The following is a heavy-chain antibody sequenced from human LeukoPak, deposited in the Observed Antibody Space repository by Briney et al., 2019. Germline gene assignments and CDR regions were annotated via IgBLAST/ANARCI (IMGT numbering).Heavy chain of an antibody. CDR3: AKDFPPYCSSTSCYLGSFDY. J-gene: IGHJ4*02. CDR2: ISGSGGST. CDR1: GFTFSSYA. D-gene: IGHD2-2*01. V-gene: IGHV3-23*01. Sequence: PGGSPRLSCAASGFTFSSYAMSWVRQAPGKGLEWVSAISGSGGSTYYADSVKGRFTISRDNSKNTLYLQMNSLRAEDTAVYYCAKDFPPYCSSTSCYLGSFDYWGQGTLVTVSS.